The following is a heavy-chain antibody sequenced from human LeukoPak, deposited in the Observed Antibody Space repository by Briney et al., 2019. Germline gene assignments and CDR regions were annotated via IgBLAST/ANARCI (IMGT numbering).Heavy chain of an antibody. CDR3: ARDVWDHYDSSGYSPFYFDY. V-gene: IGHV6-1*01. J-gene: IGHJ4*02. CDR1: GNSVSSNSAA. CDR2: TYYRSKWYN. Sequence: SQTLSLTCAISGNSVSSNSAAWNWIRQSPSRGLEWLGRTYYRSKWYNDYAVSVKSRITINPDTSKNQFSLQLNSVTPEDTAVYYCARDVWDHYDSSGYSPFYFDYWGQGTLVTVSS. D-gene: IGHD3-22*01.